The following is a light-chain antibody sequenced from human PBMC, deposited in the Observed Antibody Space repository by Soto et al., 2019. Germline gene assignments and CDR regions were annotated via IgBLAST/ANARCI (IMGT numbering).Light chain of an antibody. CDR2: AES. Sequence: DIQMHQSPSSLSASVGDKVTIACRASQSISSYLNWYQQKTGKAPKLLIYAESTLQSGVPSRLSGSGSGTEFNLTISRLQPEDFATCSCQKLNSYPLTCGGGTKVDIK. J-gene: IGKJ4*01. V-gene: IGKV1-9*01. CDR3: QKLNSYPLT. CDR1: QSISSY.